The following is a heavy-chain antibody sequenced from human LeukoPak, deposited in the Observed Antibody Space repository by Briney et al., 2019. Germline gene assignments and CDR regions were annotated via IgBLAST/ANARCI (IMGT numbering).Heavy chain of an antibody. CDR1: GGPISSDNYF. J-gene: IGHJ6*04. D-gene: IGHD4/OR15-4a*01. CDR2: IYTSGST. CDR3: VRVSRIDYGANPEGDV. Sequence: SQTLSLTCTVSGGPISSDNYFWSWIRQPAGKGLEWIGRIYTSGSTNYNPSLKSRVTISVDTSKNQFSLRLNSVTTADTAVYYCVRVSRIDYGANPEGDVWGKGITVIVSS. V-gene: IGHV4-61*02.